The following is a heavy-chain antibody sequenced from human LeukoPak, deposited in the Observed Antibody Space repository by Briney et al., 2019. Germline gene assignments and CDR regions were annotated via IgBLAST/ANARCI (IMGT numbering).Heavy chain of an antibody. V-gene: IGHV1-69*05. CDR3: ARSPRDYDYVWGSYRYTPSGAFDI. D-gene: IGHD3-16*02. CDR1: GGTFSSYA. J-gene: IGHJ3*02. Sequence: GASVKVSCKASGGTFSSYAISWVRQAPGQGLEWMGGIIPIFGTANYAQKFQGRVRITTDESTSTAYMELSSLRSEDTAVYYCARSPRDYDYVWGSYRYTPSGAFDIWGQGTMVTVSS. CDR2: IIPIFGTA.